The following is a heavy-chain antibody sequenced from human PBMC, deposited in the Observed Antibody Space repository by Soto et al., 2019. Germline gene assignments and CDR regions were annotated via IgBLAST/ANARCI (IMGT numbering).Heavy chain of an antibody. CDR2: IYYSGST. Sequence: SETLSLTCTVSGGSISSGGYYWSWIRQHPGKGLEWIGYIYYSGSTYYNPSLKSRVTISVDTSKNQFSLKLSSVTAADTAVYYCAINDFWSGYYGMDVWGQGTTVTV. J-gene: IGHJ6*02. CDR1: GGSISSGGYY. V-gene: IGHV4-31*03. CDR3: AINDFWSGYYGMDV. D-gene: IGHD3-3*01.